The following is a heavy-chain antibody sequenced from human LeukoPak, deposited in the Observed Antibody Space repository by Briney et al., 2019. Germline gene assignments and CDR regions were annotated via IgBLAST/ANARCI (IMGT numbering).Heavy chain of an antibody. J-gene: IGHJ6*03. D-gene: IGHD2-2*01. CDR3: ARGGYCSSTSCRLYYYYYYMDV. V-gene: IGHV1-2*02. CDR1: GYTFTGYY. Sequence: ASVKVSCKASGYTFTGYYMHWVRQAPGQGLEWMGWINPNSGGTNYAQKFQGRVTMTRDTSISTAYMELSSLRSEDTAVYYCARGGYCSSTSCRLYYYYYYMDVWGKGTTVTISS. CDR2: INPNSGGT.